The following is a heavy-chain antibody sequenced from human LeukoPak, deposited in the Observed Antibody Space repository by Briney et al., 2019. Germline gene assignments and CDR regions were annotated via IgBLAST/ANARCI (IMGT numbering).Heavy chain of an antibody. V-gene: IGHV3-74*01. CDR1: EFTLSNYW. D-gene: IGHD3-10*01. J-gene: IGHJ6*04. CDR3: ARDLHGSRDV. CDR2: INPDATTT. Sequence: PGGSLRLSCADSEFTLSNYWVHWVRQAPGKGLEWVSRINPDATTTNYADSGKGRFTISRDNAKNTLYLQMDSLRAEDTAVYYCARDLHGSRDVWGKGTTVTVSS.